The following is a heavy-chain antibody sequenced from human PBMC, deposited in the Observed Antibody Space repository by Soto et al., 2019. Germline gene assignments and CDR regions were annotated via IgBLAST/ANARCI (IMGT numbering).Heavy chain of an antibody. Sequence: GGSLRLSCAASGFTFSSYWMHWVRQAPGKGLVWVSRINSDGSSTSYADSVKGRFTISRDNAKNTLYLQMNSLRAEDTAVYYCASWGYCSGGSCYSDIYYFDYWGQGTLVTVSS. CDR3: ASWGYCSGGSCYSDIYYFDY. D-gene: IGHD2-15*01. V-gene: IGHV3-74*01. CDR2: INSDGSST. CDR1: GFTFSSYW. J-gene: IGHJ4*02.